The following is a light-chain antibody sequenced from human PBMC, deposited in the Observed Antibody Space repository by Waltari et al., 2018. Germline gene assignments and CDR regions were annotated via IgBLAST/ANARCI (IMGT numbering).Light chain of an antibody. CDR1: SGSPSSTSY. V-gene: IGLV8-61*01. CDR2: KAD. J-gene: IGLJ3*02. CDR3: LLYMGSGIWV. Sequence: QTVVTQEQSLSVSPGGTVTLTCALSSGSPSSTSYASWYQQTPGQAPRPLVYKADSRYSGVPDRFSGSILENKAALTITGAQAEAESDYYCLLYMGSGIWVFGGVTKLTVL.